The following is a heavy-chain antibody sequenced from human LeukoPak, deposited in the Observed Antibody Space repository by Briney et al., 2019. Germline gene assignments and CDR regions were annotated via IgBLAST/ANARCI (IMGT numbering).Heavy chain of an antibody. J-gene: IGHJ4*02. D-gene: IGHD1-7*01. Sequence: GGSRRLSCAASGFTFSSYWMHWVRQAPGKGLVWVSRINSDGSSTSYADSVKGRFTISRDNAKNTLYLQMNSLRAEDTAVYYCASLGTTRGDYFDYWGQGTLVTVSS. V-gene: IGHV3-74*01. CDR2: INSDGSST. CDR1: GFTFSSYW. CDR3: ASLGTTRGDYFDY.